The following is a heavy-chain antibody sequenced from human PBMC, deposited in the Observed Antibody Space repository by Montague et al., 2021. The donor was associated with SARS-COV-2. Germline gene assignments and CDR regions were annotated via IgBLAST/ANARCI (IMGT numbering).Heavy chain of an antibody. Sequence: SETLSLTCSVSGVSISSYYWSWIRQPPGKGLEWIGYIYYSGSTNYNPSLKSRVTISVDTSKNQFSLKLSSVTAADTAVYYCARIAGDCSSDSCYAVRWGQGTVVTVSS. CDR3: ARIAGDCSSDSCYAVR. J-gene: IGHJ4*02. V-gene: IGHV4-59*08. CDR1: GVSISSYY. D-gene: IGHD2-2*01. CDR2: IYYSGST.